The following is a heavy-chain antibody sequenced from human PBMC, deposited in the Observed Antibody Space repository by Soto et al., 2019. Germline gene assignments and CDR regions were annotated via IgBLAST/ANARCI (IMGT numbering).Heavy chain of an antibody. CDR3: ASTYSSGWWSWFDP. D-gene: IGHD6-19*01. CDR1: GYTFTSYG. Sequence: GASVKVSCKASGYTFTSYGISWVRQAPGQGLEWMGWISAYNGNTNYAQKLQGRVTMTTDTSTSTAYMELRSLRSDDTAVYYCASTYSSGWWSWFDPWGQGTLVTVSS. CDR2: ISAYNGNT. V-gene: IGHV1-18*01. J-gene: IGHJ5*02.